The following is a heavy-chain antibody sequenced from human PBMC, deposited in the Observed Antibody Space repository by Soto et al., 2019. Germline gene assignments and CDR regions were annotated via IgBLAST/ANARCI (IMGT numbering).Heavy chain of an antibody. CDR2: INPSGGST. J-gene: IGHJ4*02. CDR1: GYTFTSYY. V-gene: IGHV1-46*01. CDR3: ATRGPSTVTTASDY. Sequence: SVKVSCKASGYTFTSYYIHWVRQAPGQGLEWMGIINPSGGSTNYAQELQGRVTVTRDTSTSTVYMELRSLRSDDTAVYYCATRGPSTVTTASDYWGQGTLVTVSS. D-gene: IGHD4-17*01.